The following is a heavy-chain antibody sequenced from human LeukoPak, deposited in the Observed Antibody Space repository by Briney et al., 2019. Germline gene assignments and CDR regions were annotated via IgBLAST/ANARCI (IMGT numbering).Heavy chain of an antibody. V-gene: IGHV1-18*01. CDR1: GYTFTSYG. J-gene: IGHJ4*02. Sequence: APVKVSCKASGYTFTSYGISWVRQAPGQGLEWMGWISAYNGNTNYAQKLQGRVTMTTDTSTSTAYMELRSLRSDDTAVYYCARGVGYDYKYYFDYWGQGTLVTVSS. D-gene: IGHD5-12*01. CDR3: ARGVGYDYKYYFDY. CDR2: ISAYNGNT.